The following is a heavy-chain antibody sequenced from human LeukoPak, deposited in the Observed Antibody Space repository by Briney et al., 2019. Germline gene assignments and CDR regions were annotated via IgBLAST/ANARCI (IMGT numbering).Heavy chain of an antibody. CDR3: ARAEYSSSWPFDY. V-gene: IGHV4-39*07. J-gene: IGHJ4*02. Sequence: SETLSLTCSVSGGSISSSDYYWGWIRQPPGKGLEWIGTMFYNGATKSNPSLSSRVTMSIDTSKNQFSLKLRSVTAADTAVYYCARAEYSSSWPFDYWGQGTLVTVSS. CDR2: MFYNGAT. D-gene: IGHD6-13*01. CDR1: GGSISSSDYY.